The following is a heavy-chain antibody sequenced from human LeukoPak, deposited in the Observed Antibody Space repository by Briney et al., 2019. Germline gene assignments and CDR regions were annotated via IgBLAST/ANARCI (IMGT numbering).Heavy chain of an antibody. J-gene: IGHJ4*02. V-gene: IGHV4-59*01. CDR2: IYYSGST. CDR1: GGSISSYY. Sequence: SETLSLTYTVSGGSISSYYWSWIRQPPGKGLEWIGYIYYSGSTNYNPSLKSRVTISVDTSKNQFSLKLSSVTAADTAVYYCARGSRVRYFEYYFDYWGQGTLVTVSS. CDR3: ARGSRVRYFEYYFDY. D-gene: IGHD3-9*01.